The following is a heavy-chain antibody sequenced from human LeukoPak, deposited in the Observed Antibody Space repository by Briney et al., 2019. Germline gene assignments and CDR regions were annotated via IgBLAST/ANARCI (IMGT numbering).Heavy chain of an antibody. V-gene: IGHV1-69*13. J-gene: IGHJ3*02. D-gene: IGHD2-15*01. CDR2: IIPIFGTA. CDR1: GGTFSSYA. Sequence: ASVKVSCKASGGTFSSYAISWVRQAPGQGLEWMGGIIPIFGTANYAQKFQGRVTITADESTSTAYMELSSLRSEDTAVYYCARDHPLWSMCCFRDAFDIWGQGTMVTVSS. CDR3: ARDHPLWSMCCFRDAFDI.